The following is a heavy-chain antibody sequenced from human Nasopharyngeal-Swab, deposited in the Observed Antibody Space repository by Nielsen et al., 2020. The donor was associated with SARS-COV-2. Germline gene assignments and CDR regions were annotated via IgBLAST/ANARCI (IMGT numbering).Heavy chain of an antibody. J-gene: IGHJ2*01. D-gene: IGHD5-12*01. Sequence: SETLSLTCTVSGGSISSGGYYWSWIRQHPGKGLEWIGYIYYSGSTYYNPSLKSRVTISVDTSKNQFSLKLSSVTAADTAVYYCARDRPGYSGSRGVVTRISGYFDLWGRGTLVTVSS. CDR3: ARDRPGYSGSRGVVTRISGYFDL. V-gene: IGHV4-31*03. CDR2: IYYSGST. CDR1: GGSISSGGYY.